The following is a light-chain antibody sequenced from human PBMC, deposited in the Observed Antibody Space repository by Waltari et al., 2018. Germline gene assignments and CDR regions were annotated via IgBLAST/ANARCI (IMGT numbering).Light chain of an antibody. Sequence: QSVLTQPPSVSGAPGQRVTISCTGGSSNTGAGYDVHWYQRLRGAAPKLLIYGNNNRPSGVPDRFSGSKSGPSASLAITGLQAEDEADYYCQSYDSSLSGVIFGGGTKLTVL. J-gene: IGLJ2*01. CDR3: QSYDSSLSGVI. V-gene: IGLV1-40*01. CDR1: SSNTGAGYD. CDR2: GNN.